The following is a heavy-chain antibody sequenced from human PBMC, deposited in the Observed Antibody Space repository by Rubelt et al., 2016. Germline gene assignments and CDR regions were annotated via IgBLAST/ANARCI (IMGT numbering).Heavy chain of an antibody. J-gene: IGHJ4*02. D-gene: IGHD5-12*01. CDR1: GFTFSNYN. CDR3: TRGWATPDY. Sequence: GGSLRLPCAASGFTFSNYNMNWVRQAPGKGLEWVSSISNTGAYIYYADSVKGRFTISRDDTKNSLYLQMNSLRAEDTAMYYCTRGWATPDYWGQGALVTVSS. V-gene: IGHV3-21*01. CDR2: ISNTGAYI.